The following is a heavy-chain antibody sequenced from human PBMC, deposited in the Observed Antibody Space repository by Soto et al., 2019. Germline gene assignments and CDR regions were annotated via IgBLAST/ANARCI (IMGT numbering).Heavy chain of an antibody. Sequence: QVQLGQSGAEVKKPGASVKVYCKAAGYTFTSNDINLVRQATGQGLEWMGWMNHNSGNTGDAQKFQGRITMTRNTSISTAYMELSSLTSEDTAVYYCARGPGCSSLSCPYYFDYWGQGTLVTVSS. V-gene: IGHV1-8*01. CDR3: ARGPGCSSLSCPYYFDY. CDR1: GYTFTSND. CDR2: MNHNSGNT. D-gene: IGHD2-2*01. J-gene: IGHJ4*02.